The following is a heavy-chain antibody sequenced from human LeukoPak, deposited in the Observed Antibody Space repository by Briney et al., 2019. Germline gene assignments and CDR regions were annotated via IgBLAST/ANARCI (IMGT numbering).Heavy chain of an antibody. D-gene: IGHD2-2*01. CDR2: INPNSGGT. J-gene: IGHJ3*02. CDR3: ARTIGPGSSTSRWAFDI. Sequence: GASVKVSCKASGYTFTGYYMHWVRQAPGQGLEWMGWINPNSGGTNYAQKFQGRVTMTGDTSISTAYMDLSRLRSDDTAVYYCARTIGPGSSTSRWAFDIWGQGTMVTVSS. CDR1: GYTFTGYY. V-gene: IGHV1-2*02.